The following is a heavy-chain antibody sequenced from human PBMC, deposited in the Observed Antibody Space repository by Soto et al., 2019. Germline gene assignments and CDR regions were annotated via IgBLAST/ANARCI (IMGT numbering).Heavy chain of an antibody. Sequence: VASVKVSCKASGYTFTGYYMHWVRQAPGQGLECMGWSNLNSGGTTSAPTFQGRVTMTRDTSISTAYMERSRLRSDDTAVYYCARGPAGVGAASTPSLRWGQGTQVTVSS. D-gene: IGHD1-26*01. CDR2: SNLNSGGT. CDR3: ARGPAGVGAASTPSLR. V-gene: IGHV1-2*02. CDR1: GYTFTGYY. J-gene: IGHJ4*02.